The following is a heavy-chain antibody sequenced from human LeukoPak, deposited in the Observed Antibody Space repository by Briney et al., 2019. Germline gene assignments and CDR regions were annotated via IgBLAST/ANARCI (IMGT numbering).Heavy chain of an antibody. CDR3: ARGTPRLYYYDSSGYRLDY. Sequence: SETLSLTCAVYGGSFSGYYWSWIRQPPGKGLEWIGEINHSGSTNYNPSLKSRVTISVDTSKNQFSLKLSSVTAADTAVYYCARGTPRLYYYDSSGYRLDYWGQGTLVTVSS. V-gene: IGHV4-34*01. J-gene: IGHJ4*02. CDR2: INHSGST. D-gene: IGHD3-22*01. CDR1: GGSFSGYY.